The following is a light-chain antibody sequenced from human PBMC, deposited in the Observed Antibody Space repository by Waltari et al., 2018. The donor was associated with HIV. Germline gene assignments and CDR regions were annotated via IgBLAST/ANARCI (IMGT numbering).Light chain of an antibody. CDR3: CSYTGSSSYNYV. CDR2: DVN. CDR1: SSDVGGHTY. J-gene: IGLJ1*01. Sequence: QSALTQPRSVSGSPGRSVTIPCTGTSSDVGGHTYVSWFQQHPGKGPKLLLYDVNKRSPGVPVRFSGSKSGNTASLTISGLQTEDEADYFCCSYTGSSSYNYVFGTGTKVTVL. V-gene: IGLV2-11*01.